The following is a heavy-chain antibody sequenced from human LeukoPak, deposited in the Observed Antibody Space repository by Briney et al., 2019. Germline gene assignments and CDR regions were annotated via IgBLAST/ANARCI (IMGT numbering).Heavy chain of an antibody. D-gene: IGHD3-22*01. CDR3: ARQDTRGYYVDY. Sequence: SETLSLTCTVSGGSISSYYWSRIRQPPGKGLEWIGYIYYSGSTNYNPSLKSRVTISVDTSKNQFSLKLSSVTAADTAVYYCARQDTRGYYVDYWGQGTLVIVSS. CDR2: IYYSGST. CDR1: GGSISSYY. J-gene: IGHJ4*02. V-gene: IGHV4-59*08.